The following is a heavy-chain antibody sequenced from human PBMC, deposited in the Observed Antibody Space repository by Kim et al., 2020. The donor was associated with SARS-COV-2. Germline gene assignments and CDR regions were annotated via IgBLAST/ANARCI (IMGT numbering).Heavy chain of an antibody. V-gene: IGHV3-33*01. CDR1: GFSFSKHG. CDR2: IWYDGSTR. Sequence: GGSLRLSCAGSGFSFSKHGMHWVRQAPGKGLEWVATIWYDGSTRYYADSVKGRFTMSRDNSKNTTNLQMNSLRVEDTALYYCARDRMGGYNGMDVWGQGT. CDR3: ARDRMGGYNGMDV. J-gene: IGHJ6*02. D-gene: IGHD3-16*01.